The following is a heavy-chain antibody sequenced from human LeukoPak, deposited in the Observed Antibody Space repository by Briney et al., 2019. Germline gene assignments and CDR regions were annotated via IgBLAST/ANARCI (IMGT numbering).Heavy chain of an antibody. CDR3: ARDRRITIFGVLIQSGEYYYGMDV. CDR1: GGSISSTNW. V-gene: IGHV4-4*02. J-gene: IGHJ6*02. D-gene: IGHD3-3*01. CDR2: TYHTPTT. Sequence: KTSQTLSLTCAVSGGSISSTNWWSCVRQPPGKGLEWIAKTYHTPTTNYIPSLKREVNISVDKSKNRFSLKLSSVTAADTAVYYCARDRRITIFGVLIQSGEYYYGMDVWGQGTTVTVSS.